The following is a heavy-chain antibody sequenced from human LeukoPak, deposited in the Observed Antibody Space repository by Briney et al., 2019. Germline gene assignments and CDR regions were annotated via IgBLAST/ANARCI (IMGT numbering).Heavy chain of an antibody. D-gene: IGHD2-15*01. J-gene: IGHJ5*02. CDR1: GGTFSSYA. CDR2: IIPIFGTA. CDR3: ARDLLGCCSGGSCLNWFDP. Sequence: GASVKVSCKASGGTFSSYAISWVRQAPGQGLEWMGGIIPIFGTANYAQKFQGRVTITADESTSTAYMELSSLRSEDTAVYYCARDLLGCCSGGSCLNWFDPWGQGTLVTVSS. V-gene: IGHV1-69*01.